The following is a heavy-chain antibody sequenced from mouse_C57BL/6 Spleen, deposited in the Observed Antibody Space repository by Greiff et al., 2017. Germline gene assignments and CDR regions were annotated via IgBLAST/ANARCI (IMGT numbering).Heavy chain of an antibody. CDR3: ARHYGSSYDWYFDV. J-gene: IGHJ1*03. CDR2: INPNYGTT. V-gene: IGHV1-39*01. D-gene: IGHD1-1*01. CDR1: GYSFTDYN. Sequence: VQLQQSGPELVKPGASVKISCKASGYSFTDYNMNWVKQSNGKSLEWIGVINPNYGTTSYNQKFKGKATLTVDQSSSTAYMQLNSLTSEDSAVYYWARHYGSSYDWYFDVWGTGTTVTVSS.